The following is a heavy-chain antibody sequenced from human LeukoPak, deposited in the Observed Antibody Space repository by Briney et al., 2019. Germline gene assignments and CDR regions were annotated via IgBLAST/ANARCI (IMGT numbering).Heavy chain of an antibody. CDR1: GFTFSSYA. CDR3: AKGRSNYDSRWTYYYYMDV. D-gene: IGHD4-11*01. Sequence: GGSLRLSCAASGFTFSSYAMSWVRQAPGKGLEWVSAISASGGSTYYADSVKGRFTISRDNSENTLYLQMNSLRAEDTAVYYCAKGRSNYDSRWTYYYYMDVWGKGTTVTVSS. CDR2: ISASGGST. J-gene: IGHJ6*03. V-gene: IGHV3-23*01.